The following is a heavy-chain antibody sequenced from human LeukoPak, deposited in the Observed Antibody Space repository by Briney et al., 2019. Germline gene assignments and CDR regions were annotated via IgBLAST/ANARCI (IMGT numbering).Heavy chain of an antibody. CDR1: GGSISSYY. D-gene: IGHD1-1*01. CDR2: IYYSGST. Sequence: SETLSLTCTVSGGSISSYYWSWIRQPPGKGLEWIGYIYYSGSTNYNPSLKSRVTISVDTSKNQFSLKLSSVTVADTAVYYCASSRHNARGYFDYWGQGTLVTVSS. V-gene: IGHV4-59*01. CDR3: ASSRHNARGYFDY. J-gene: IGHJ4*02.